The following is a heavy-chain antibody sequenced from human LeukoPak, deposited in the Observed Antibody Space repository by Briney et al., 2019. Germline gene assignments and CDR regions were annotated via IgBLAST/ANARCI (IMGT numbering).Heavy chain of an antibody. J-gene: IGHJ6*03. CDR3: ARAPRGATIEAYYYYMDV. CDR2: ISAYNGNT. D-gene: IGHD5-12*01. V-gene: IGHV1-18*01. Sequence: ASVKVSCKASDYTVINYGIIWVRQSPGQGLEWMGWISAYNGNTKYAQKFQGRVTMTRDMSTSTVYMELSSLRSEDTAVYYCARAPRGATIEAYYYYMDVWGKGTTVTVSS. CDR1: DYTVINYG.